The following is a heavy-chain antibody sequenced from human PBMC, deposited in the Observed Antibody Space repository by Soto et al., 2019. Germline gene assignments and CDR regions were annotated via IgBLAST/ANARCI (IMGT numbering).Heavy chain of an antibody. CDR3: ARDKCPGGSCRDGIDY. V-gene: IGHV4-4*07. CDR2: IYTSGST. D-gene: IGHD2-15*01. J-gene: IGHJ4*02. Sequence: PSETLSLTCTVSGGSISSYYWSWIRQPAGKGLEWIGRIYTSGSTNYNPSLKSRVTMSVDTSKNQFSLKLSSVTPEDTAVYYCARDKCPGGSCRDGIDYWGQGTLVTVSS. CDR1: GGSISSYY.